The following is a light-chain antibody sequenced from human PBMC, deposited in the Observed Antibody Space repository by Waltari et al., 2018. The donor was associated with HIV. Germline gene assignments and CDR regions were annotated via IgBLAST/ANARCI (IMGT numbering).Light chain of an antibody. J-gene: IGLJ3*02. CDR2: KSN. V-gene: IGLV1-44*01. CDR1: SANIGTNA. CDR3: AAWDDSLNEV. Sequence: QSVLTQPPSASGTPGQRVTISCSGSSANIGTNALNWYQQLPGTAPKLLIYKSNERSSGVPDRFSASKSGASASLAISGLQSEDEAVYYCAAWDDSLNEVFGGGTKLTVL.